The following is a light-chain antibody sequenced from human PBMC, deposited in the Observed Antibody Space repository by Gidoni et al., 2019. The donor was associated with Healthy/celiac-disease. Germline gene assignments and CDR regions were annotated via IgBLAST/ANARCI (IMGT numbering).Light chain of an antibody. Sequence: DIVMTQSPATLSVSPGERATRSCRASQSVSSNLAWYQQKPGQAPRLLIYGASTRATGIPARFSGSGSGTEFTLTISSLQSEDFAVYYCQQYNNWPPYTFXQXTKLEIK. CDR3: QQYNNWPPYT. CDR1: QSVSSN. J-gene: IGKJ2*01. CDR2: GAS. V-gene: IGKV3-15*01.